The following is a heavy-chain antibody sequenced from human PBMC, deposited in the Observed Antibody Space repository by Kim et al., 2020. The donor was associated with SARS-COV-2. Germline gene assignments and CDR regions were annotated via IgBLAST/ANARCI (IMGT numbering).Heavy chain of an antibody. Sequence: GGSLRLSCAASGFTFSNAWMSWVRQAPGKGLEWVGRIKSKTDGGTTDYAAPVKGRFTISRYDSKNTLYLQMNSLKTEDTAVYYCTTDEPGYSSGWLDYWGQGTLVTVSS. CDR3: TTDEPGYSSGWLDY. CDR1: GFTFSNAW. D-gene: IGHD6-19*01. V-gene: IGHV3-15*01. CDR2: IKSKTDGGTT. J-gene: IGHJ4*02.